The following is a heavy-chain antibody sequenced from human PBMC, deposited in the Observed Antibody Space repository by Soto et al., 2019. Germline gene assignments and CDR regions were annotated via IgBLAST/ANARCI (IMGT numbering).Heavy chain of an antibody. V-gene: IGHV3-33*01. D-gene: IGHD3-16*01. Sequence: QVQLVESGGGVVQPGRSLRLSCAASGFTFSSYGMHWVRQAPGKGLERVAVIWYDGSNENYADSVKGRFTISRDNSKNTLYLQMNSLRAEDTAVYYCARDRGGDAFDIWGQGTMVTVSS. CDR1: GFTFSSYG. CDR3: ARDRGGDAFDI. J-gene: IGHJ3*02. CDR2: IWYDGSNE.